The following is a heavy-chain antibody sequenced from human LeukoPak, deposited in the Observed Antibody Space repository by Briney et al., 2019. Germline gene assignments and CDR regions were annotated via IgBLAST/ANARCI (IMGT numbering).Heavy chain of an antibody. CDR1: GYTFTGYY. CDR3: ARGPGYSSSRPTGY. J-gene: IGHJ4*02. V-gene: IGHV1-2*02. CDR2: INPNSGGT. D-gene: IGHD6-13*01. Sequence: ASVKVSCKASGYTFTGYYMHWVRQAPGQGLEWMGWINPNSGGTNYAQKFQGRVTMTRDTPISTAYMELSRLRSDDTAVYYCARGPGYSSSRPTGYWGQGTLVTVSS.